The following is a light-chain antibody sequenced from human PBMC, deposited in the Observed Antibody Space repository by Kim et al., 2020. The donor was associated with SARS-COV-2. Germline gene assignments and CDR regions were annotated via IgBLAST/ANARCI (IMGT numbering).Light chain of an antibody. Sequence: SPGETAILSCRASQSVDNFLAWYQQKPGQPPRLVIYDAFIRATDTPDRFSGSGYGIDFTLTINNLEPEDFSVYYCQQRSKWPPFTFGQGTKLEI. V-gene: IGKV3-11*01. CDR3: QQRSKWPPFT. J-gene: IGKJ2*01. CDR2: DAF. CDR1: QSVDNF.